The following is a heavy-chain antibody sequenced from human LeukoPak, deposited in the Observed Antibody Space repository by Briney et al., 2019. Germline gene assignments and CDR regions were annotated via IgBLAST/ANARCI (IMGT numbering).Heavy chain of an antibody. CDR3: AREPLGDTPGGFDY. V-gene: IGHV1-2*02. CDR1: EYIFTDDY. J-gene: IGHJ4*02. Sequence: GASVKVSCKPSEYIFTDDYMHWVRQTPGQGLEWMGWINPNSGGTRYPQKFQGRVTMTRYTAISTGYMELSGLRSDDTAVYYCAREPLGDTPGGFDYWGQGTLVTVSS. CDR2: INPNSGGT. D-gene: IGHD4-17*01.